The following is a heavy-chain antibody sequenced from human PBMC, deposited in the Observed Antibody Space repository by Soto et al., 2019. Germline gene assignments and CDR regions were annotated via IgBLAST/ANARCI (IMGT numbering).Heavy chain of an antibody. J-gene: IGHJ6*02. Sequence: GESLRISCKVSGCSFTSYGGSCVLQMPGKGLEWIGRIDPSDSYTNYSPSFQGHVTIPADKSISTAYLQWSSLKASDTAMYYCARHLWFGEIGMENYYSYYGMDVWGQGTTVTGSS. CDR1: GCSFTSYG. V-gene: IGHV5-10-1*01. CDR2: IDPSDSYT. D-gene: IGHD3-10*01. CDR3: ARHLWFGEIGMENYYSYYGMDV.